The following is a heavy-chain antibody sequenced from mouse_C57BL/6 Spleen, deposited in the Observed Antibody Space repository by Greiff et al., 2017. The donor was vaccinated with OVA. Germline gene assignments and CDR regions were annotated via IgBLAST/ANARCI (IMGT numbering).Heavy chain of an antibody. CDR2: IWTGGGT. D-gene: IGHD2-1*01. V-gene: IGHV2-9-1*01. Sequence: QVQLKESGPGLVAPSQSLSITCTVSGFSLTSYAISWVRQTPGKGLEWLGVIWTGGGTNYNSALTSRLSISKDNSKSQVFLKMNSRQTDDTARYYCARIHYGNYDWYFDVWGTGTTVTVSS. J-gene: IGHJ1*03. CDR1: GFSLTSYA. CDR3: ARIHYGNYDWYFDV.